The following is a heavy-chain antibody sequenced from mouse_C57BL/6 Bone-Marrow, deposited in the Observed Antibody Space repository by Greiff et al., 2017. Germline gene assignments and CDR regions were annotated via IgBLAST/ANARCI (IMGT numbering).Heavy chain of an antibody. D-gene: IGHD1-1*01. CDR2: IYPGAGDT. V-gene: IGHV1-82*01. CDR3: ARRYYGSGWYFDV. Sequence: VQLQQSGPELVKPGASVKISCKASGYAFSSSWMNWVKQRPGKGLEWIGRIYPGAGDTNYNGKFKGKATLTADKSSSTAYMQLSSLTSEDSAVYFCARRYYGSGWYFDVWGTGTTVTVSA. CDR1: GYAFSSSW. J-gene: IGHJ1*03.